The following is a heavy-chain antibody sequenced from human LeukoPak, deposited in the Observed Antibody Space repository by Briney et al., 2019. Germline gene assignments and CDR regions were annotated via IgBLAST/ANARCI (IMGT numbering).Heavy chain of an antibody. D-gene: IGHD2-15*01. J-gene: IGHJ5*02. CDR3: ARDRYCSGGSCPSSA. Sequence: PGGSLRLSCAASGFTFSSYSMNWVRQAPGKGLGWVSSISSSSSYIYYADSVKGRFPISRDNAKNSLYLQMNSLRAEDTAVYYCARDRYCSGGSCPSSAWGQGTLVTVSS. V-gene: IGHV3-21*01. CDR1: GFTFSSYS. CDR2: ISSSSSYI.